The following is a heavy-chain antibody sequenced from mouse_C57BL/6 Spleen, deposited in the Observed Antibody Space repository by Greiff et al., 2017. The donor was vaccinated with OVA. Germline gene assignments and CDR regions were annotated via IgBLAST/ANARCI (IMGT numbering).Heavy chain of an antibody. V-gene: IGHV3-6*01. CDR3: ANYGDWYFDV. J-gene: IGHJ1*03. CDR1: GYSITSGYY. CDR2: ISYDGSN. D-gene: IGHD1-1*02. Sequence: VQLKESGPGLVKPSQSLSLTCSVTGYSITSGYYWNWIRQFPGNKLEWMGYISYDGSNNYNPSLKNRISITRDTSKNQFFLKLNSVTTEDTATYYCANYGDWYFDVWGTGTTVTVSS.